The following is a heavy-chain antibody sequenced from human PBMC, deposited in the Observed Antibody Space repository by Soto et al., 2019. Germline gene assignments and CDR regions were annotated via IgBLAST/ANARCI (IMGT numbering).Heavy chain of an antibody. V-gene: IGHV3-23*01. Sequence: QPXESLSLSCAASGFTFSSYSMSWVRQAPGKGLEWVSAISGSGGSTYYADSVKGRFTISRDNSKNTLYLQMNSLRAEDTAVYYCPLRYSSSSEFRYWGQGTLVTVSS. J-gene: IGHJ4*02. D-gene: IGHD6-13*01. CDR3: PLRYSSSSEFRY. CDR1: GFTFSSYS. CDR2: ISGSGGST.